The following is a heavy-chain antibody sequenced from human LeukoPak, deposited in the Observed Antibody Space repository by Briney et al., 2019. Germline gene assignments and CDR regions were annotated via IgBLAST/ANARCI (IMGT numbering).Heavy chain of an antibody. J-gene: IGHJ4*02. D-gene: IGHD3-16*01. CDR2: MNPNSSNT. V-gene: IGHV1-8*01. Sequence: ASVKVSCKASGYTFSNYDINWVRQATGQGLEWMGWMNPNSSNTGYAQKFQGRITMTRNTSITTAYMELSSLRSEDTAVYYCARGTRGGTPYCFDSWGQGTLVTVSS. CDR1: GYTFSNYD. CDR3: ARGTRGGTPYCFDS.